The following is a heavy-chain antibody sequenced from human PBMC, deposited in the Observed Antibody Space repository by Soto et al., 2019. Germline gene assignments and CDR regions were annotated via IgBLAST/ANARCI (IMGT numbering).Heavy chain of an antibody. CDR1: GFTFNSYA. J-gene: IGHJ2*01. CDR2: ISYDGRNK. Sequence: ESGGGVVQPGRSLRLSCAASGFTFNSYAMHWVRQAPGKGLEWVAVISYDGRNKYYADSVKGRLTISRDNSKNTVYVQMNSLGAEDTAVYYCARDFRYFDLWGPGTLVTVSS. V-gene: IGHV3-30*04. CDR3: ARDFRYFDL.